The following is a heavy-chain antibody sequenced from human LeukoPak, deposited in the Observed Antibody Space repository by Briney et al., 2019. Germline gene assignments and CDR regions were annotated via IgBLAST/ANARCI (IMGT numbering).Heavy chain of an antibody. D-gene: IGHD1-1*01. Sequence: PGGSLRLSCAASGFTFSSYAMSWVRQAPGKGLEWVSAISGSGGSTYYADSVKGRFTISRDNSKNTLYLQMNSLRAEDTAVYYCAKGSRETGTGGPWAFDIWGQGTMVTVSS. CDR2: ISGSGGST. J-gene: IGHJ3*02. CDR3: AKGSRETGTGGPWAFDI. CDR1: GFTFSSYA. V-gene: IGHV3-23*01.